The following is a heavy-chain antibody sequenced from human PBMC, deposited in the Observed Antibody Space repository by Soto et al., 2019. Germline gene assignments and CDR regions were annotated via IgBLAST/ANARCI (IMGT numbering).Heavy chain of an antibody. Sequence: SVKVSCKASGGTFSSYAISWVRQAPGQGLEWMGGIIPIFGTTNYAQKFQGRVTITADESTSTAYMELSSLRSEDTAVYYCARGLIRYSYGHRYYYYYYGMDVWGQGTTVTVSS. J-gene: IGHJ6*02. CDR2: IIPIFGTT. V-gene: IGHV1-69*13. D-gene: IGHD5-18*01. CDR3: ARGLIRYSYGHRYYYYYYGMDV. CDR1: GGTFSSYA.